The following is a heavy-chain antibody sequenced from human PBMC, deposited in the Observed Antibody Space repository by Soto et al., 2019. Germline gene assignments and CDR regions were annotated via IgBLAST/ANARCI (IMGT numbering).Heavy chain of an antibody. J-gene: IGHJ5*01. CDR3: ARHLGLLWFEY. D-gene: IGHD3-10*01. CDR1: GGSFSGYY. CDR2: INHSGST. V-gene: IGHV4-34*01. Sequence: SETLSLTCTVSGGSFSGYYWSWIRQPPGKGLEWIGEINHSGSTNYNPSLKSRVTISVDTSKNQFSLKLSSVTAADTAVYYCARHLGLLWFEYWGQGTLVTVSS.